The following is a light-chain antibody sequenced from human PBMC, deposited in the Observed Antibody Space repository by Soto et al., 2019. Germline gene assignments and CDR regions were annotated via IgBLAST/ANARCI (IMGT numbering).Light chain of an antibody. J-gene: IGLJ1*01. V-gene: IGLV2-14*01. CDR1: SSDVGYYNY. CDR3: SSYTTSSTPYV. CDR2: EVS. Sequence: QSALTQPASVSGSPGQSITISCNGTSSDVGYYNYVSWYQQHPGKAPKLMIYEVSNRPSGVSNRFSGSKSGNTASLTISGLQAEDEDDYYCSSYTTSSTPYVFGTGTKLTVL.